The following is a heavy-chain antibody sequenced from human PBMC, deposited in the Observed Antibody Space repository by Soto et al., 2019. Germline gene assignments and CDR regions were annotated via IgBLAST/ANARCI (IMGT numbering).Heavy chain of an antibody. Sequence: QVHLVQSEAEVKKPGASVKVSCKASGYTFTNYYIHWVRQAPGQGLEWLGIIRPSGGRTEYAQRFQGRVTMTRDTSTSTVYMELTSLTSEDTAVYYCAREPNESYYFDYWGQGTLVTVSS. D-gene: IGHD5-18*01. V-gene: IGHV1-46*01. J-gene: IGHJ4*02. CDR1: GYTFTNYY. CDR2: IRPSGGRT. CDR3: AREPNESYYFDY.